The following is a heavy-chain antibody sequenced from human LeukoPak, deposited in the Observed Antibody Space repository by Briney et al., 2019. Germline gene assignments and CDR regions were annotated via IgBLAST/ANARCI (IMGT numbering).Heavy chain of an antibody. D-gene: IGHD6-19*01. CDR1: GGSISSSNW. Sequence: PSETLSLTCAVSGGSISSSNWWSWVRQPPGKGLEWIGEIYHSGSTNYNPSLKSRVTISVDKSKNQFSLKLSSVTAADTAVYYCAREVADYYYYYYGVDVWGQGTTVTVSS. J-gene: IGHJ6*02. V-gene: IGHV4-4*02. CDR3: AREVADYYYYYYGVDV. CDR2: IYHSGST.